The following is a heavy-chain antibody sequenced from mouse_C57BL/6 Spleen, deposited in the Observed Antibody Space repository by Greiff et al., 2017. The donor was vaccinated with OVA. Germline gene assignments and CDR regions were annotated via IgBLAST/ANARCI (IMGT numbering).Heavy chain of an antibody. CDR2: ILPGSGST. Sequence: VQLQQSGAELMKPGASVKLSCKATGYTFTGYWIEWVKQRPGQGLEWIGEILPGSGSTNYNEKFKGKATFTGDTSSNTAYMQISSLTTEDSAIYYTATDYYGSCYGYFDVWGTGTPVTVSS. CDR1: GYTFTGYW. D-gene: IGHD1-1*01. V-gene: IGHV1-9*01. J-gene: IGHJ1*03. CDR3: ATDYYGSCYGYFDV.